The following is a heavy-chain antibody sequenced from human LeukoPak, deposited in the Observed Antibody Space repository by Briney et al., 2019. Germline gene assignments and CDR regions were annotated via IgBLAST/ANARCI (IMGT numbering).Heavy chain of an antibody. J-gene: IGHJ4*02. V-gene: IGHV3-74*01. CDR2: INTDGRNT. Sequence: PGGSLRLSCAASGFTFSTYWMYWVRQAPGKGLVWVSRINTDGRNTGYVDSVKGRFTISRDNAKNTLYLQMTILTAEDTAVYYCARVGKSGSYYYFDYWGQGTLVTVSS. CDR1: GFTFSTYW. CDR3: ARVGKSGSYYYFDY. D-gene: IGHD1-26*01.